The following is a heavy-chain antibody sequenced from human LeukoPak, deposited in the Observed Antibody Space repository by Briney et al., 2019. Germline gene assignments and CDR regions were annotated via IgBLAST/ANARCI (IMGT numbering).Heavy chain of an antibody. CDR3: ARGGAYFDFWSVYYIYVS. J-gene: IGHJ5*02. D-gene: IGHD3-3*01. CDR2: INPNSGGT. Sequence: ASVKVSCKASGYTFTCYYMHWVRQAAGQGLEWMGRINPNSGGTNYAQKFQGRVTITRDTSISTPYMELSRLRSDATAVYSCARGGAYFDFWSVYYIYVSWGPGTLVTVSS. CDR1: GYTFTCYY. V-gene: IGHV1-2*06.